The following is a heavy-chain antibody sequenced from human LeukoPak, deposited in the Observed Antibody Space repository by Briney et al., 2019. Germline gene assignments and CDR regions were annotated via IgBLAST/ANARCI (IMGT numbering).Heavy chain of an antibody. V-gene: IGHV4-59*01. CDR3: ARWSGSWSLGGFDP. CDR2: IYNSGST. D-gene: IGHD6-13*01. J-gene: IGHJ5*02. CDR1: GGSMSNYY. Sequence: PSETLSLTCTVSGGSMSNYYWNWIRQPPGKGLEWIGYIYNSGSTNYNPSLKSRVTISVDTSKNQFSLKLSSVTAADTAVYYCARWSGSWSLGGFDPWGQGTLVTVSS.